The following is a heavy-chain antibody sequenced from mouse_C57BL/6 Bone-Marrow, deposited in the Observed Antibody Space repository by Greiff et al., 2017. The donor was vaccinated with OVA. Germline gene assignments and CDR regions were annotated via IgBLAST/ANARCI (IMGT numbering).Heavy chain of an antibody. V-gene: IGHV2-9-1*01. CDR3: ARHSYPYELDY. CDR1: GFSFTSYA. J-gene: IGHJ4*01. CDR2: IWTGGGK. Sequence: VKLQQSGPGLVAPSQCLSITCTVSGFSFTSYAISWVSQPPGTGLEWIGVIWTGGGKNYNSALKSRLSISKDNSKSQVFLKMNSLQTDDTARYYCARHSYPYELDYWGQGTSVTVSS. D-gene: IGHD1-1*01.